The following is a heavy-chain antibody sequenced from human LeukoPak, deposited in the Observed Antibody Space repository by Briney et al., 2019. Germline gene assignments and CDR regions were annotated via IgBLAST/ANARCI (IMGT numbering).Heavy chain of an antibody. CDR1: GGSFSGYY. J-gene: IGHJ5*02. V-gene: IGHV4-34*01. D-gene: IGHD3-10*01. CDR2: INHSGST. CDR3: AKRRGREYYYGSGSPLDP. Sequence: SETLSLTCAVYGGSFSGYYWSWIRQPPGKELEWIGEINHSGSTNYNPSLKSRVTISVDTSKNQFSLKLSSVTAADTAVYYCAKRRGREYYYGSGSPLDPWGQGTLVTVSS.